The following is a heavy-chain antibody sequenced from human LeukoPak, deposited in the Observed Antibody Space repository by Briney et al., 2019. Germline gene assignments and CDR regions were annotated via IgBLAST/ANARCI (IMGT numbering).Heavy chain of an antibody. CDR2: ISSSSSYI. D-gene: IGHD6-19*01. J-gene: IGHJ6*03. Sequence: GGSLRLSCAASGFTFSSYSMNWVRQAPGKGLEWVSSISSSSSYIYYADSVEGRFTISRDNAKNSLYLQMNSLRAEDTAVYYCARGLPIAVAGTPPYMHVWGKGTTVTVSS. CDR3: ARGLPIAVAGTPPYMHV. V-gene: IGHV3-21*06. CDR1: GFTFSSYS.